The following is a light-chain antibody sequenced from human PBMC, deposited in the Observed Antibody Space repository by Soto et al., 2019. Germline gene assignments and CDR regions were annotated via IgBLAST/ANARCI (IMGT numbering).Light chain of an antibody. CDR1: QYINTR. CDR3: HQRQSWPRT. V-gene: IGKV3-11*01. Sequence: EIVLTQSPATLSSFPGDRVTLSCRASQYINTRLAWDQHRPGQAPRLLIYQTSSMATGIPARFSASGTGTDFTLTISDVQPEDFAVYYCHQRQSWPRTFGQGTKVDI. CDR2: QTS. J-gene: IGKJ1*01.